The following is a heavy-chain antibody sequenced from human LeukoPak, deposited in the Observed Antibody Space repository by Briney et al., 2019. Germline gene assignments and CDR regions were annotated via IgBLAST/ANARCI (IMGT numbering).Heavy chain of an antibody. CDR2: IYYSGST. J-gene: IGHJ4*02. Sequence: LSETLSLTCTVSGGSISSYCWSWIRQPPGKGLEWIGYIYYSGSTNYNPSLKSRVTISVDTSKNQFSLKLSSVTAADTAVYYCARDLVGSGWYVSGFDYWGQGTLVTVSS. CDR1: GGSISSYC. CDR3: ARDLVGSGWYVSGFDY. V-gene: IGHV4-59*01. D-gene: IGHD6-19*01.